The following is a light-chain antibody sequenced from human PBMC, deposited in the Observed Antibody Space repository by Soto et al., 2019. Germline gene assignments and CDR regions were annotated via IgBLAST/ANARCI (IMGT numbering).Light chain of an antibody. CDR3: PQYGSPPRT. V-gene: IGKV3-20*01. CDR1: QSLSSSQ. CDR2: DAS. J-gene: IGKJ2*01. Sequence: IVLSLTQGTLSLSPGERATLSCRASQSLSSSQLAWYQQKPGQAPRLLIHDASSRATGISDRFTGSGSGTDFTLTITTLEPEDCAVYCCPQYGSPPRTFG.